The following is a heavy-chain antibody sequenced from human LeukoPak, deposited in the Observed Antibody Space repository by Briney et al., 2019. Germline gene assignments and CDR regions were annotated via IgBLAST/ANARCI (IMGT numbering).Heavy chain of an antibody. J-gene: IGHJ4*02. CDR2: IYSGGST. D-gene: IGHD1-26*01. V-gene: IGHV3-53*01. CDR3: AREVEGKGDY. CDR1: GLTFSSNY. Sequence: GGSLRLSCAASGLTFSSNYMSWVRQAPGKGLEWVSVIYSGGSTYYAASVKGLFTISRDNAKNTLYLQMSSRRAEDTAVYYCAREVEGKGDYWGQGTLVTVSS.